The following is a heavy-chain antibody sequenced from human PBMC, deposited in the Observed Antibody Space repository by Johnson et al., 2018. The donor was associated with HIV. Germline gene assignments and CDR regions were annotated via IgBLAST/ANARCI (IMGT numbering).Heavy chain of an antibody. V-gene: IGHV3-11*04. CDR1: GFTFSDYY. D-gene: IGHD3-10*01. Sequence: QVLLVESGGGVVQPGGSLRLSCAASGFTFSDYYMSWIRQAPGKGLEWVSYISSSGSTIYYADSVKGRFTISRDNSKNTLYLQMNSLRAEDTAVYYCARDPRYYGSGDAFDIWGQGTMVTVSS. CDR2: ISSSGSTI. J-gene: IGHJ3*02. CDR3: ARDPRYYGSGDAFDI.